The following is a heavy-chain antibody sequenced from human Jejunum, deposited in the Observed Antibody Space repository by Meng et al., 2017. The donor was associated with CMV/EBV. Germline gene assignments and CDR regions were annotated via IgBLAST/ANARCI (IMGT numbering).Heavy chain of an antibody. CDR2: TYYRTKWYH. CDR1: AA. D-gene: IGHD3-22*01. V-gene: IGHV6-1*01. Sequence: AAWNWIRQSPSGGLRWLGKTYYRTKWYHDYAISVKSRLTINPDTSKNQLSLQLNSVTPEDTAVYYCARERYDSSGYIRTYGMDVWGQGTTVTVSS. J-gene: IGHJ6*02. CDR3: ARERYDSSGYIRTYGMDV.